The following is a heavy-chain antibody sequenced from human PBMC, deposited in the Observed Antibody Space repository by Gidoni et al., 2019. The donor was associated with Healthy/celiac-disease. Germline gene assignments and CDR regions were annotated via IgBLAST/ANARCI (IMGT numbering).Heavy chain of an antibody. CDR3: ARDRKEGRAVAGTFWFDP. Sequence: QVQLQESGPGLVKPSETLSLTCTVSGGSISSYYWSWIRQPAGKGLEWIGRIYTSGSTNYNPSLKSRVTMSVDTSKNQFSLKLRSVTAADTAVYYCARDRKEGRAVAGTFWFDPWGQGTLVTVSS. V-gene: IGHV4-4*07. CDR1: GGSISSYY. J-gene: IGHJ5*02. D-gene: IGHD6-19*01. CDR2: IYTSGST.